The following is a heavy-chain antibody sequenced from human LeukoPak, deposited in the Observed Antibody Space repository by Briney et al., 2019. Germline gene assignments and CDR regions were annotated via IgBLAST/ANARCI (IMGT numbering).Heavy chain of an antibody. CDR3: ARTDFWSGYYDFDY. D-gene: IGHD3-3*01. CDR2: IYYSGST. Sequence: PSETLFLTCTVSGGSISSYYWSWIRQPPGKGLEWIGYIYYSGSTNYNPSLKSRVTISVDTSKNQFSLKLSSVTAADTAVYYCARTDFWSGYYDFDYWGQGTLVTVSS. CDR1: GGSISSYY. V-gene: IGHV4-59*01. J-gene: IGHJ4*02.